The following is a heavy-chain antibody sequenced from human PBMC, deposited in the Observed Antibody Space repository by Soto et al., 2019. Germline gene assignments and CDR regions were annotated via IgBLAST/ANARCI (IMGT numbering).Heavy chain of an antibody. CDR1: GFTFSSYA. J-gene: IGHJ4*02. V-gene: IGHV3-23*01. Sequence: GGSLRLSCVASGFTFSSYAMTWVRQAPGKGLEWVSSLSGSGGRPYYADSVKGRFTISRDNSKDTLYLQMNSLGADDAAVYYCAKDVGYGDYLYYLDFWGQGTLVTGSS. D-gene: IGHD4-17*01. CDR2: LSGSGGRP. CDR3: AKDVGYGDYLYYLDF.